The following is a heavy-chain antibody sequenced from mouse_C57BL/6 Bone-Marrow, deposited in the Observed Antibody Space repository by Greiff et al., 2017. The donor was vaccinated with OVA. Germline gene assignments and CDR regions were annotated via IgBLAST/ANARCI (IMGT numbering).Heavy chain of an antibody. CDR2: IYPRSGNT. Sequence: VLLVESGPELARPGASVKLSCKASGYTFTSYGISWVKQRTGQGLEWIGEIYPRSGNTYYNEKFKGKATLTADKSSSTAYMELRSLTSEDSAVYYCARGDGSSYDWYFDVWGTGTTVTVSS. CDR1: GYTFTSYG. CDR3: ARGDGSSYDWYFDV. D-gene: IGHD1-1*01. J-gene: IGHJ1*03. V-gene: IGHV1-81*01.